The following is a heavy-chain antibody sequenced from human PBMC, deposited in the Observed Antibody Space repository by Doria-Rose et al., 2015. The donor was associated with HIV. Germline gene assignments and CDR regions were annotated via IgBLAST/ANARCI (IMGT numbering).Heavy chain of an antibody. Sequence: VQLVQSGGGVVRPGGSLRLSCRASGFTFQDYGMSWVRQAPGKGLEWVSGINWNGGSTGYADSVKGRFTISRDNAKNFLYLQMNSLRVEDTALYYCARDVIVGGGGGDYYSTHWGQGTMVTVSP. V-gene: IGHV3-20*04. J-gene: IGHJ3*01. CDR1: GFTFQDYG. CDR3: ARDVIVGGGGGDYYSTH. CDR2: INWNGGST. D-gene: IGHD2-21*02.